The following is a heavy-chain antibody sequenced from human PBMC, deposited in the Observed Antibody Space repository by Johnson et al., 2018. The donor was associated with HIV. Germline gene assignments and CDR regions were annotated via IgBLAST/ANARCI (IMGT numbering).Heavy chain of an antibody. CDR1: GFTFSSYW. CDR2: IKQDGNEK. CDR3: ARDGAQQLARDAFDI. V-gene: IGHV3-7*01. J-gene: IGHJ3*02. Sequence: VQLVESGGGVVQPGGSLRLSCAASGFTFSSYWMTWVRQAPGKGLEWVANIKQDGNEKYYADSVKGRFTISRDNSKNTLYLQMNSLRAEDTAVYYCARDGAQQLARDAFDIWGQGTMVTVSS. D-gene: IGHD6-13*01.